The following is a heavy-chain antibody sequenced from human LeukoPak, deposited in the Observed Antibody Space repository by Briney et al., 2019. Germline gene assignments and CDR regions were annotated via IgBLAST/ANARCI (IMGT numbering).Heavy chain of an antibody. CDR1: GFTFSSYA. CDR3: AKDRSGWRDAFDI. J-gene: IGHJ3*02. Sequence: GVSLRLSCAASGFTFSSYAMSWVRQAPGKGLEWVSAISTSGGSTYYADSVKGRFTMSRDNSKNALHLQMNSLRAEDTAVYYCAKDRSGWRDAFDIWGQGTMVTLSS. V-gene: IGHV3-23*01. D-gene: IGHD6-19*01. CDR2: ISTSGGST.